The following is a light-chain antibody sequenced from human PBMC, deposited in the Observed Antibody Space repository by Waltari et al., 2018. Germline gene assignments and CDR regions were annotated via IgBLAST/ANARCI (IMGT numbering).Light chain of an antibody. J-gene: IGKJ2*01. CDR3: MQGTHMYT. CDR2: KVS. CDR1: QSLVHSDGNTY. V-gene: IGKV2-30*02. Sequence: DVVMTQSPLSLPVTLGQPASISCRSSQSLVHSDGNTYLNWFQQRPGQSPRRLIYKVSNRECGVSGRFSGSGSGTDFTLKISRVEAEDVGVYYCMQGTHMYTFGQGTKLEIK.